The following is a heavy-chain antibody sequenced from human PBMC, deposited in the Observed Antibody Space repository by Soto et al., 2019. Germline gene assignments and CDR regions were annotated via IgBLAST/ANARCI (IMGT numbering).Heavy chain of an antibody. D-gene: IGHD3-3*01. CDR2: INAGNGNT. CDR3: ARAYYDFWSGYPDNYYYYGMDV. CDR1: GYTFTNYA. Sequence: ASVKVSCKASGYTFTNYAIHWVRQDPGQRLEWLEWINAGNGNTGYAQKFQGRVTMTRNTSISTAYMELSSLRSEDTAVYYCARAYYDFWSGYPDNYYYYGMDVWGQGTTVTVSS. J-gene: IGHJ6*02. V-gene: IGHV1-8*02.